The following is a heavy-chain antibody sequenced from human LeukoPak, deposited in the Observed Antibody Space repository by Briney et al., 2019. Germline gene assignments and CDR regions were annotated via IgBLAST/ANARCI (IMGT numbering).Heavy chain of an antibody. CDR1: GFTFSSYA. CDR2: INEEGNEK. V-gene: IGHV3-7*03. Sequence: GGSLRLSCAASGFTFSSYAMSWVRQAPGKGLEWVANINEEGNEKYHVDSVKGRFTISRDNTKNSLFLQMNSLRSEDTAVYYCARGVYALDIWGQGTMVTVSS. CDR3: ARGVYALDI. J-gene: IGHJ3*02.